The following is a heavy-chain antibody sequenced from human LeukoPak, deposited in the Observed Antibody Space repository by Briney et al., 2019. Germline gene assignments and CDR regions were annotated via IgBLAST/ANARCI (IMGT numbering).Heavy chain of an antibody. CDR2: IYHSGST. CDR3: AITGYCSSTSCYLYSYYGMDV. J-gene: IGHJ6*01. Sequence: SQTLSLTCAVSGGSISSGGYSWRWIRQPPGKGLEWIGYIYHSGSTYYNPSLKSRVTISVDRSKNQFSLKLSSVTAADPAVYYCAITGYCSSTSCYLYSYYGMDVWGKGPRSPSPQ. D-gene: IGHD2-2*01. CDR1: GGSISSGGYS. V-gene: IGHV4-30-2*01.